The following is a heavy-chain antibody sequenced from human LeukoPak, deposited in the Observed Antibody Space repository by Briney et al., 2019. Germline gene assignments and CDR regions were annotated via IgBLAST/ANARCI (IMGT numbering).Heavy chain of an antibody. V-gene: IGHV3-53*01. D-gene: IGHD6-13*01. Sequence: GGSLRLSCAASGFTVNTNHMNWVRQAPGKGLEWVSVIYSGGNTYYADSVKGRFTISRDNSKNTVYLQMNSLRVEDTAVYYCARVRVSSWSDYWGQGTLVTVSP. CDR3: ARVRVSSWSDY. CDR2: IYSGGNT. CDR1: GFTVNTNH. J-gene: IGHJ4*02.